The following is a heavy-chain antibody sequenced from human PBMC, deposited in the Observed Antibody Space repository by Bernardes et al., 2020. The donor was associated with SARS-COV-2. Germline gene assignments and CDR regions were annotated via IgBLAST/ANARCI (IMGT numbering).Heavy chain of an antibody. J-gene: IGHJ3*02. CDR2: ISTYNGNT. D-gene: IGHD1-26*01. V-gene: IGHV1-18*04. Sequence: ASVKVSCKTSGYSFISYGINWVRQAPGQGLQWMGWISTYNGNTNYAQNLQGRVTLTTDTSTSTAYMELRNLTSDDTAVFYCARSGSYYSFDIWGQGTMVTISS. CDR1: GYSFISYG. CDR3: ARSGSYYSFDI.